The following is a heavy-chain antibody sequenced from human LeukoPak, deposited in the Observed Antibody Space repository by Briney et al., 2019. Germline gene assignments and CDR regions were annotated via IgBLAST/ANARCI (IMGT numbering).Heavy chain of an antibody. J-gene: IGHJ6*03. CDR3: ARVPYYDFWSGYRDMDV. CDR2: INHSGST. CDR1: GGSFSGYY. Sequence: SETLSLTCAVYGGSFSGYYWSWVRQPPGKGLEWVGEINHSGSTNHNPSLKSRVTISVDTSKNQFSLKLSSVTAADTAVYYCARVPYYDFWSGYRDMDVWGKGTTVTVSS. D-gene: IGHD3-3*01. V-gene: IGHV4-34*01.